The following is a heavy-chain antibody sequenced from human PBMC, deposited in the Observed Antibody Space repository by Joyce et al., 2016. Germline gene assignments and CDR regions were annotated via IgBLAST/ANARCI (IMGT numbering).Heavy chain of an antibody. D-gene: IGHD3-10*01. Sequence: QVQLVESGGGVVQPGRSLTLSCAASGFTFSTFPFHWVRQAPGKGLDGVALITPDGGRQYYADSVNGRFTISRDNSKNTLSLHMNSLRPDDTALYFCARGVNTGSYYNLFHWGQGTLVAVSS. CDR2: ITPDGGRQ. CDR3: ARGVNTGSYYNLFH. V-gene: IGHV3-30*04. CDR1: GFTFSTFP. J-gene: IGHJ4*02.